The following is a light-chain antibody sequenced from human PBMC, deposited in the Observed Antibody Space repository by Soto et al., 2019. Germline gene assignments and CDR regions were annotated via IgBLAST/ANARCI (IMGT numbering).Light chain of an antibody. CDR3: SSYTGSSTYV. CDR1: SSDVGGYNY. V-gene: IGLV2-14*03. J-gene: IGLJ1*01. CDR2: DVS. Sequence: HSARNQPASVYGSPGQSISISCTGTSSDVGGYNYVSWYQQHPGKAPKLMIYDVSNRPSGVSNRFSGSKSGNTASLTISGLQTEDESDYYCSSYTGSSTYVFGTGTKVTVL.